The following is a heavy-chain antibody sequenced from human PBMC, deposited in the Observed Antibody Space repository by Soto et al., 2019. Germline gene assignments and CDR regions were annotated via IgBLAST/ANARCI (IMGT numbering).Heavy chain of an antibody. J-gene: IGHJ6*02. V-gene: IGHV3-30*18. CDR3: ANEQSNNRRSYHALDV. Sequence: QVQLVESGGGVVQPGESLRLSCAASEFTFSSYAMHWVRQAPGKGLEWVAVVSNDGSNKYYADSVKGRFTISRDNSKNTLNLQMNSLRAEDTAVYYCANEQSNNRRSYHALDVWGQGTTVTVSS. CDR2: VSNDGSNK. CDR1: EFTFSSYA. D-gene: IGHD1-20*01.